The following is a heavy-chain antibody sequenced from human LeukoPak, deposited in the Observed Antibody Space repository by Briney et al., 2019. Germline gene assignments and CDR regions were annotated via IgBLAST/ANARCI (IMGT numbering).Heavy chain of an antibody. V-gene: IGHV6-1*01. J-gene: IGHJ4*02. Sequence: SQTLSLTCAISGDSVSSNIAGWNWIRQSPSRGLEWLGRTYYRSKWNNDYAVSVKSRITINPDTSKNQFSLQLNSVTPEDTAVYYCARGGGALDYWSQGTLVTVSS. CDR3: ARGGGALDY. CDR1: GDSVSSNIAG. D-gene: IGHD3-10*01. CDR2: TYYRSKWNN.